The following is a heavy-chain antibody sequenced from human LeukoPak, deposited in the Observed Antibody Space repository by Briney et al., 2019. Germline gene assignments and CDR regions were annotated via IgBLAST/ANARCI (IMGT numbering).Heavy chain of an antibody. V-gene: IGHV3-64*01. CDR1: GFTFSSYA. CDR2: INRYGDST. CDR3: ARARRDCSGGSCYSYYFDF. D-gene: IGHD2-15*01. J-gene: IGHJ4*02. Sequence: GGSLRLSCAASGFTFSSYAIHWVRQAPGKGLEFVSAINRYGDSTYYASSVKGRFTISRDDSKNTVYLQMGSLRAEDMAVYYCARARRDCSGGSCYSYYFDFWGQGTLVTVSS.